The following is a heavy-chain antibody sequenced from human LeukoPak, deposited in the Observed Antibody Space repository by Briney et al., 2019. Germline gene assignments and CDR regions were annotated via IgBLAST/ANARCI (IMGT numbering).Heavy chain of an antibody. V-gene: IGHV3-11*05. CDR3: AREVVYYESSGYVT. D-gene: IGHD3-22*01. J-gene: IGHJ5*02. CDR1: GFTFSDYY. Sequence: KPGGSLRLSCAASGFTFSDYYMSWIRQAPGKGLEWVSYISSSSSYTNYADSVKGRFTISRDNAKNSLYLQMNSLRAEDTAVYYCAREVVYYESSGYVTWGQGTLVTVPS. CDR2: ISSSSSYT.